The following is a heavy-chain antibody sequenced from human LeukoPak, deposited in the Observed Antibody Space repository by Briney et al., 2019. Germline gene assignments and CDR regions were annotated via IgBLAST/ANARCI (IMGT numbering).Heavy chain of an antibody. CDR2: ISSSSYR. J-gene: IGHJ4*02. CDR1: GFTFSSYS. Sequence: PGGSLRLSCAASGFTFSSYSMNWVRQAPGKGLEWVSSISSSSYRYYADSVKGRFTISRDNAKNSLYLQMNSLRAEDTAVYYCARDGLWFGTNFDYWGQGTLVTVSS. D-gene: IGHD3-10*01. V-gene: IGHV3-21*01. CDR3: ARDGLWFGTNFDY.